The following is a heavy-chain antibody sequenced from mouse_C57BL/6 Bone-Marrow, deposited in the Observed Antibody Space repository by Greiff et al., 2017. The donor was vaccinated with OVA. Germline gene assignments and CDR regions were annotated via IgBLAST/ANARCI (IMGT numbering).Heavy chain of an antibody. V-gene: IGHV3-6*01. D-gene: IGHD2-3*01. CDR2: ISYDGSN. J-gene: IGHJ2*01. CDR3: ARDWDGYPNSFGY. Sequence: ESGPGLVKPSQSLSLTCSVTGYSITSGYYWNWIRQFPGNKLEWMGYISYDGSNNYNPSLKNRISITRDTSKNQFFLKLNSVTTEDTATYYCARDWDGYPNSFGYWGQGTTLTVSS. CDR1: GYSITSGYY.